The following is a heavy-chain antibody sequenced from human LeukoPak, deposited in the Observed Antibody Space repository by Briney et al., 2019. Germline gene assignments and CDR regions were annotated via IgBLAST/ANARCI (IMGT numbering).Heavy chain of an antibody. CDR3: ARALGDYVWGSYGTAEYFQH. J-gene: IGHJ1*01. D-gene: IGHD3-16*01. CDR1: GSTFSSYS. Sequence: GGSLRLSCAASGSTFSSYSMDWVRQAPGKGLEWVSSISSSSSYIYYADSVKGRFTISRDNAKNSLYLQTNSLRAEDTAVYYCARALGDYVWGSYGTAEYFQHWGQGTLDTVSS. CDR2: ISSSSSYI. V-gene: IGHV3-21*01.